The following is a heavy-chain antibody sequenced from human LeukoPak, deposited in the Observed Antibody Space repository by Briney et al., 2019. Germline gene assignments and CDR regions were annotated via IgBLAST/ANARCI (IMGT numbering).Heavy chain of an antibody. CDR2: VSQRGAT. D-gene: IGHD1-26*01. CDR3: ARERSGSYYTFDV. V-gene: IGHV4-59*13. J-gene: IGHJ3*01. Sequence: SETLSLTCSVSGASINGFSWSWLRQTPEKGLEWIGYVSQRGATTTNPSLKTRVSITADTSKSQFSLKMTPVTAADTAIYYCARERSGSYYTFDVWGPGTMVSVS. CDR1: GASINGFS.